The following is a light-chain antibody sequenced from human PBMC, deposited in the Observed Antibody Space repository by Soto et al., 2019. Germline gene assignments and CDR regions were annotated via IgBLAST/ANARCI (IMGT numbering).Light chain of an antibody. CDR3: QQYNNWPPWT. J-gene: IGKJ1*01. Sequence: ETVMTQSPATLSVSPGERATLSCRASQSVYSSLAWYQQKPGQAPRLLIYGASTRATGIPARFSGSGSGTKFTLTISRLQSEDFAVYYCQQYNNWPPWTFGQGTKVDIK. V-gene: IGKV3-15*01. CDR2: GAS. CDR1: QSVYSS.